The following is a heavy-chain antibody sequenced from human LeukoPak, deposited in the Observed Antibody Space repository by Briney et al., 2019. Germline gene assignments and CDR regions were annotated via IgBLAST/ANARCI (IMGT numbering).Heavy chain of an antibody. CDR1: GGSISSYY. J-gene: IGHJ3*02. CDR2: ISYSGST. D-gene: IGHD3-22*01. V-gene: IGHV4-59*08. Sequence: PSETPSLTCNVSGGSISSYYWSWLRQSPGRGLEWIGYISYSGSTNYNPSLESRVTISVDTSKNQFSLKLSSVTAADTAVYYCARHYFYSSDSYRRAFDIWGQGTVVTVSS. CDR3: ARHYFYSSDSYRRAFDI.